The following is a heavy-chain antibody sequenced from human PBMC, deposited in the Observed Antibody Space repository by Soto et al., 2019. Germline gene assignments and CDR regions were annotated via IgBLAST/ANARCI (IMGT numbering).Heavy chain of an antibody. CDR1: GGSISSSSYY. D-gene: IGHD4-17*01. Sequence: SETLSLTCTVSGGSISSSSYYWGWIRQPPGKGLEWIGSIYYSGSTYYNPSLKSRVTISVDTSKNQFSLKLSSVTAADTAVYYCARESYGDYDRDWFDPWGQGTLVTVSS. V-gene: IGHV4-39*02. CDR3: ARESYGDYDRDWFDP. J-gene: IGHJ5*02. CDR2: IYYSGST.